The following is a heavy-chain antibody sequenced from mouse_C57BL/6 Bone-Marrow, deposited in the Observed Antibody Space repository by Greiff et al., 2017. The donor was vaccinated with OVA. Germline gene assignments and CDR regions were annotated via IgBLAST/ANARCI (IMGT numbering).Heavy chain of an antibody. J-gene: IGHJ4*01. Sequence: VQLQQPGAELVKPGASVKMSCKASGYTFTSYWITWVKQRPGQGLEWIGDIYPGSGRTNYNEKFKSKATLTVDTSSSTAYMQLSSLTSEDSAVYYCARAGITTVEGDFAMDYWGQGTSVPVSS. D-gene: IGHD1-1*01. CDR3: ARAGITTVEGDFAMDY. CDR1: GYTFTSYW. CDR2: IYPGSGRT. V-gene: IGHV1-55*01.